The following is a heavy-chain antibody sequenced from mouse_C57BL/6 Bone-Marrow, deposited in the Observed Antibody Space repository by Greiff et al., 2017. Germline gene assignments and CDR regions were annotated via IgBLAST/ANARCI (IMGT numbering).Heavy chain of an antibody. CDR2: ISSGGDYI. V-gene: IGHV5-9-1*02. CDR1: GFTFSSYA. CDR3: TRDLGGNDVDS. Sequence: EVKLVESGEGLVKPGGSLKLSCAASGFTFSSYAMSWVRQTPEKRLEWVAYISSGGDYIYYADTVKGRFTISRDTARNTLYLQMSSLKSEDTAVYYCTRDLGGNDVDSWGQGTTLTVSS. D-gene: IGHD2-2*01. J-gene: IGHJ2*01.